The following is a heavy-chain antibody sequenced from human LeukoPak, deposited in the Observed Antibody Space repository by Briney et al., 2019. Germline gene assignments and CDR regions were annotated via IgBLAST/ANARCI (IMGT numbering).Heavy chain of an antibody. CDR3: ARGNYDYIWGSCRQEYNFDY. CDR2: INHSGST. Sequence: PSETLSLTCAVCGGSFSGYYWSWIRQPPGKGLEWIGEINHSGSTNYNPSLKSRVTISVDTSKNQFSLKLSSVTAADTAVYYCARGNYDYIWGSCRQEYNFDYWGQGTLVTVSS. CDR1: GGSFSGYY. V-gene: IGHV4-34*01. J-gene: IGHJ4*02. D-gene: IGHD3-16*02.